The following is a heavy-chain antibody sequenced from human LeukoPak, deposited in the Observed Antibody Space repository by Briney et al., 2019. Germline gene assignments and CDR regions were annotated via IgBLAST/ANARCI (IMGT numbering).Heavy chain of an antibody. CDR1: GGSISSHY. V-gene: IGHV4-59*11. D-gene: IGHD3-22*01. J-gene: IGHJ6*03. CDR3: AREGASYYYDSSGYSNYYYYYMDV. CDR2: IYYSGST. Sequence: SETLSLTCTVSGGSISSHYWSWIRQPPGKGLEWIGYIYYSGSTNYNPSLKSRVTMSVDTSKNHFSLKLSSVTAADTAVYYCAREGASYYYDSSGYSNYYYYYMDVWGKGTTVTVSS.